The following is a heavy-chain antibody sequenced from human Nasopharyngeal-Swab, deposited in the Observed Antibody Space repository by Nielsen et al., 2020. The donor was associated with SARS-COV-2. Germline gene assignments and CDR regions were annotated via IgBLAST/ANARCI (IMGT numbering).Heavy chain of an antibody. CDR3: AKPVTVHGYDAFDI. V-gene: IGHV3-23*01. Sequence: GGSLRLSCAASGFSFSNYVMSWVRQAPGKGLNWVSAISESGGSTYYADSVKGRFTISRDNSKTTLYLQMNSLRAEDTAVYYCAKPVTVHGYDAFDIWGQGTMVTVSS. CDR2: ISESGGST. CDR1: GFSFSNYV. D-gene: IGHD4-11*01. J-gene: IGHJ3*02.